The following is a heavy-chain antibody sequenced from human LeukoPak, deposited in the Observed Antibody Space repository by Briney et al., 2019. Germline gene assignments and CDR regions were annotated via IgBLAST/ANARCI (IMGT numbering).Heavy chain of an antibody. CDR1: GFTFDDYG. V-gene: IGHV3-9*01. Sequence: ALRLSCAASGFTFDDYGMHWVRQAPGKGLEWVSGISWNSGIIGYADSVKGRFTISRDNAKNSLYLQMNSLRAEDTAVYYCAHQGENFDYWGQGTLVTVSS. CDR2: ISWNSGII. CDR3: AHQGENFDY. J-gene: IGHJ4*02. D-gene: IGHD3-10*01.